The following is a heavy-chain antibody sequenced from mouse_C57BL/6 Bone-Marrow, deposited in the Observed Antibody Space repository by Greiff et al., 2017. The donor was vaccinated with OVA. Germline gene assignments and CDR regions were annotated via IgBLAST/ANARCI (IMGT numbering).Heavy chain of an antibody. CDR3: ARGNFGSSFYAMDY. CDR1: GFNIKNTY. CDR2: IDPANDNT. V-gene: IGHV14-3*01. Sequence: LVESVAELVRPGASVKLSCTASGFNIKNTYMHWVKQRPEQGLEWIGRIDPANDNTNYAPKFQGKATMTADTSSNTAYLQLSSLSSEDTAVYCCARGNFGSSFYAMDYWGQGTSVTVSS. J-gene: IGHJ4*01. D-gene: IGHD1-1*01.